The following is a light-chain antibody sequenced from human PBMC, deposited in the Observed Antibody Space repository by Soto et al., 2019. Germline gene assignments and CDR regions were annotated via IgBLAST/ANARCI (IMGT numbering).Light chain of an antibody. J-gene: IGKJ3*01. CDR2: GAS. Sequence: EIVLTQSPGTLSLSPGERATLSCRASQSVSSSYLAWYQQKPGQAPRLLIYGASSRATGIPDRFSGSGSGTDFTLTISRLEPEDFAVYYCQHYDTSALFTFGPGT. CDR3: QHYDTSALFT. CDR1: QSVSSSY. V-gene: IGKV3-20*01.